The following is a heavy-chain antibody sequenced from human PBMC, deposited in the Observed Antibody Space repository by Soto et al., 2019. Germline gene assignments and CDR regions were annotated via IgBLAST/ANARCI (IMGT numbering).Heavy chain of an antibody. J-gene: IGHJ6*02. V-gene: IGHV1-2*04. CDR3: ARGRDSSSSWSYHYYYGMDV. Sequence: GASVKVSCKASGYTFTGYYMHWVRQAPGQGLEWKGWINPNSGGTNYAQKFQGWVTMTRDTSISTAYMELSRLRSDDTAVYYCARGRDSSSSWSYHYYYGMDVWGQGTTVTVSS. CDR2: INPNSGGT. D-gene: IGHD6-6*01. CDR1: GYTFTGYY.